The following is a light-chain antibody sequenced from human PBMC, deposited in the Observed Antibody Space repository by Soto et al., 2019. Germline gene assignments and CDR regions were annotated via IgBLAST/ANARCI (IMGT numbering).Light chain of an antibody. J-gene: IGKJ1*01. CDR2: GAS. CDR3: QQYNNWPQWT. V-gene: IGKV3-11*01. Sequence: EIVLTQSPATVSLCPGEGANLSCRASQSVSSYLAWYQPKPGQAPRLLIYGASSRATGIPDRFSGSGSGTDFTRTISRLEPEDFAVDYCQQYNNWPQWTFGQGTKVDIK. CDR1: QSVSSY.